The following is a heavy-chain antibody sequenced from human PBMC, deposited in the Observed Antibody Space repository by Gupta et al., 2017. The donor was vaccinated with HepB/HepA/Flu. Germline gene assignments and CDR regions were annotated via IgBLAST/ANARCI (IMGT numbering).Heavy chain of an antibody. CDR1: GGSISSSSYY. CDR2: IYYSGST. J-gene: IGHJ4*02. CDR3: ARQRLSSGSAFDY. Sequence: QLQLQESGPGLVKPSETLSLTCTVSGGSISSSSYYWGWIRQPPGKGLEWIGSIYYSGSTYYNPSLKSRVTISVDTSKNQFSLKLSSVTAADTAVYYCARQRLSSGSAFDYWGQGTLVTVSS. D-gene: IGHD6-19*01. V-gene: IGHV4-39*01.